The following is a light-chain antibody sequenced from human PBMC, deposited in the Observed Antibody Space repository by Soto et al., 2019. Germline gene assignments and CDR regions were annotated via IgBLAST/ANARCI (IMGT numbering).Light chain of an antibody. CDR2: AAS. V-gene: IGKV1-39*01. Sequence: DIQMTQSPSSLSASVGDRVSITCRASQSISTHLSWYQQKPGKAPKLLIYAASSLQSWVPSRFTGSGSGTDFTLTISSLQPEDFATYYCQQSYTPWWTFGQGTKVDIK. CDR1: QSISTH. J-gene: IGKJ1*01. CDR3: QQSYTPWWT.